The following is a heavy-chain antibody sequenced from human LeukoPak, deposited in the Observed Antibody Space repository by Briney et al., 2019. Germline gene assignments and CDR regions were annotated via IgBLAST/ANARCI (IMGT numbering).Heavy chain of an antibody. CDR1: GYTFSSYG. CDR3: ARDRYSSSWQGSERARLDY. V-gene: IGHV1-46*01. D-gene: IGHD6-13*01. J-gene: IGHJ4*02. Sequence: GASVKVSCKASGYTFSSYGISWVRQAPGQGLEWMGIINPSGGSTSYAQKFQGRVTMTRDTSTSTVYMELSSLRSEDTAVYYCARDRYSSSWQGSERARLDYWGQGTLVTVSS. CDR2: INPSGGST.